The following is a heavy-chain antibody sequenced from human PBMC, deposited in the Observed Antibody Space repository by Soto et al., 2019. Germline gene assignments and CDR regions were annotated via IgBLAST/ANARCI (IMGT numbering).Heavy chain of an antibody. J-gene: IGHJ4*02. CDR3: AGRSGSSDY. D-gene: IGHD3-10*01. CDR1: GFTFSNYT. V-gene: IGHV3-30*04. CDR2: ISYDEIDK. Sequence: GGSLRLSCSASGFTFSNYTMHWVRQAPGKGLEWVALISYDEIDKYFADAVKGRFTISRDNSKNTLYLQMDSLRAEDTAVYYCAGRSGSSDYWGRGTLVTVS.